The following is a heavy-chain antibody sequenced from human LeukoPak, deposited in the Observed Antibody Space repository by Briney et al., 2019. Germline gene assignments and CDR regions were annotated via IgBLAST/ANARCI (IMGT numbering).Heavy chain of an antibody. CDR3: ASRGFDCSSTSCYGDGMDV. Sequence: PGESLKISCKGSGYTFHSYWIAWVRQMPGKGLEWMGIIYPGDSDTRYSPSFQGQVTISADKSIRTAYLQWSSLKASDTAMYYCASRGFDCSSTSCYGDGMDVWGQGTTVTVSS. CDR1: GYTFHSYW. CDR2: IYPGDSDT. J-gene: IGHJ6*02. V-gene: IGHV5-51*01. D-gene: IGHD2-2*01.